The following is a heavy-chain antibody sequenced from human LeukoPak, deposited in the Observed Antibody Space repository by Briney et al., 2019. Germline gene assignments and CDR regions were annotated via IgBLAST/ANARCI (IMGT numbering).Heavy chain of an antibody. Sequence: GGSLRPSCTASGFTFGDYAMSWVRQAPGKGMEWVGFIRSKAYGGTTEYAASVKGRFTISRDDSKSIAYLQMNSLKTEDTAVYYCTRDRERYSDSSGYYNYWGQGTPVTVSS. CDR3: TRDRERYSDSSGYYNY. D-gene: IGHD3-22*01. J-gene: IGHJ4*02. CDR1: GFTFGDYA. CDR2: IRSKAYGGTT. V-gene: IGHV3-49*04.